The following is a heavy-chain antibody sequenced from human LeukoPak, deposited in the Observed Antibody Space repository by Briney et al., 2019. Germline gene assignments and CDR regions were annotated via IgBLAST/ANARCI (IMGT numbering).Heavy chain of an antibody. J-gene: IGHJ6*03. CDR1: GFTFSSYA. CDR3: ASPYDILTGYLYYMDV. Sequence: GGSLRLSCAASGFTFSSYAMSWVRQAPAKGLEWVSAISGSGGSTYYADSVKGRFTISRDNSKNTLYLQMNSLRAEDTAVYYCASPYDILTGYLYYMDVWGKGTTVTVSS. CDR2: ISGSGGST. D-gene: IGHD3-9*01. V-gene: IGHV3-23*01.